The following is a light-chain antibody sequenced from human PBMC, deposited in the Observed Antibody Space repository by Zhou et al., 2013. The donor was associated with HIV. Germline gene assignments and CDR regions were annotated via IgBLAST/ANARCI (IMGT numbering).Light chain of an antibody. J-gene: IGKJ2*01. CDR2: GAS. CDR1: QSLSSDY. V-gene: IGKV3-20*01. CDR3: HQYGSSPYT. Sequence: EVVLTQSPGTLSLSPGERATLSCRASQSLSSDYLAWYQQKPGQAPRLLMYGASSRATSIPDRFSGSGSGTDFSLNISRLEPEDFAVYYCHQYGSSPYTFGQGTKVEIK.